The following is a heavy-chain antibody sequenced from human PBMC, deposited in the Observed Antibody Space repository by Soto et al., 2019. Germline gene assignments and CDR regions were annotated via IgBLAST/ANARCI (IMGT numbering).Heavy chain of an antibody. J-gene: IGHJ4*02. CDR3: ARDRDPYYYDSSGYYYGPGLY. V-gene: IGHV3-48*02. CDR1: GFTFSSYS. CDR2: ISSSSSTI. Sequence: GGSLRLSCAASGFTFSSYSMNWVRQAPGKGLEWVSYISSSSSTIYYADSVKGRFTISRDNAKNSLYLQMNSLRDEDTAVYYCARDRDPYYYDSSGYYYGPGLYWGQGTLVTVSS. D-gene: IGHD3-22*01.